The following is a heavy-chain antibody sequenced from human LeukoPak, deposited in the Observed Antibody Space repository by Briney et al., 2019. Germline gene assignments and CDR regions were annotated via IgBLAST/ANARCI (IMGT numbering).Heavy chain of an antibody. CDR1: GGSFSGYY. CDR3: AREVWRPGYCSGGSCYAIYYYGMDV. J-gene: IGHJ6*02. CDR2: INHCGST. V-gene: IGHV4-34*01. D-gene: IGHD2-15*01. Sequence: SETLSLTCAVYGGSFSGYYWSWIRQPPGKGLEWIGEINHCGSTNYNPSLKSRVTISVDTSKNQFSLKLSSVTAADTAVYYCAREVWRPGYCSGGSCYAIYYYGMDVWGQGTTVTVSS.